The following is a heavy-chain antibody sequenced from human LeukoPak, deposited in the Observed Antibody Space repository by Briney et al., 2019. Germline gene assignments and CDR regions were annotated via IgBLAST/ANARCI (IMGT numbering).Heavy chain of an antibody. CDR3: ARGRPGSGWSFDY. J-gene: IGHJ4*02. Sequence: ASVKASCKASGYTFTTHYMHWVRQAPGQGLEWMGIINPSGGTTNYAQKFQGRVTMTRDTSTTTLYMELSSLRSEDTAVYYCARGRPGSGWSFDYWGQGTLVTVSS. D-gene: IGHD6-19*01. V-gene: IGHV1-46*01. CDR1: GYTFTTHY. CDR2: INPSGGTT.